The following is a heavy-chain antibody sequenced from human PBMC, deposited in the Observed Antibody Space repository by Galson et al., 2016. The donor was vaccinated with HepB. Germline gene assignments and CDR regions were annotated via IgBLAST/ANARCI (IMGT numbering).Heavy chain of an antibody. V-gene: IGHV3-74*01. Sequence: SLRLSCAASGFNSRTYWMYWIRQAPGKGLVWVSRIDSDSNNIAYAGSVKGRFTISRDNAKNTLYLQMDSLRAEDTAVYYCARLGDCINGVCSAMDVWGQGSTVIVSS. D-gene: IGHD2-8*01. CDR1: GFNSRTYW. J-gene: IGHJ6*02. CDR2: IDSDSNNI. CDR3: ARLGDCINGVCSAMDV.